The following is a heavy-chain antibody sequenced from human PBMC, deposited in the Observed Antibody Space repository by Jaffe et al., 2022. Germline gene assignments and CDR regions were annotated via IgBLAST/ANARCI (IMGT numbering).Heavy chain of an antibody. J-gene: IGHJ4*02. V-gene: IGHV3-7*01. CDR3: ARENYAIDY. CDR1: GFNFRTYW. Sequence: DVQLVESGGGLVQPGGSLRLSCVCSGFNFRTYWMSWVRQVPGKGLEWVATTRESGRGKHYVDLVKGRFTVSRDDATKSLFLQMNSLRVEDTAVYYCARENYAIDYWGQGTLVTVSS. CDR2: TRESGRGK. D-gene: IGHD1-7*01.